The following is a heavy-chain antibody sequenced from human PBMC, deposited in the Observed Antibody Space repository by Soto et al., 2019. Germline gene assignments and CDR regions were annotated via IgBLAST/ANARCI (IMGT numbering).Heavy chain of an antibody. CDR1: GASISRTGFH. Sequence: QLQLQESGPGLVKPSETLSLTCAVSGASISRTGFHWGWIRQPPGQGLEWIGSIYEATTTFYNSSLKSRVTISADTSNNHFSLKLNSVAAADTGVYYCARRGSGHTFDYWGQGTLVTVSS. V-gene: IGHV4-39*01. D-gene: IGHD3-10*01. CDR2: IYEATTT. CDR3: ARRGSGHTFDY. J-gene: IGHJ4*02.